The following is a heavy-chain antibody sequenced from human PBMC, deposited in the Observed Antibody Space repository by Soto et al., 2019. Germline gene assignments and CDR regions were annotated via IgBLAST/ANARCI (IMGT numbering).Heavy chain of an antibody. V-gene: IGHV3-23*01. J-gene: IGHJ2*01. CDR3: AKGLYIWYFDL. Sequence: PGGSLRLSCAASGFSFSIYAMSWVRQAPGKGLEWVSVISGSGGSTYYADSVKGRFTISRDNSKNTLYLQMNSLRAEDTAVYYCAKGLYIWYFDLWGRGTLVTVSS. CDR1: GFSFSIYA. CDR2: ISGSGGST.